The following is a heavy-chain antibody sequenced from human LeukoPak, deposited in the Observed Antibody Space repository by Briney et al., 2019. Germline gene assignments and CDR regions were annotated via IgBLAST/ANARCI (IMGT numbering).Heavy chain of an antibody. J-gene: IGHJ3*02. V-gene: IGHV1-24*01. Sequence: GASVKVSCKVSGYTLTELSMHWVRQAPGRGLEWMGGFDPEDGETIYAQKFQGRVTMTEDTSTDTAYMELSSLRSEDTAVYYCATSPPQDMILGAFDIRGQGTMVTVSS. CDR2: FDPEDGET. D-gene: IGHD2-8*01. CDR1: GYTLTELS. CDR3: ATSPPQDMILGAFDI.